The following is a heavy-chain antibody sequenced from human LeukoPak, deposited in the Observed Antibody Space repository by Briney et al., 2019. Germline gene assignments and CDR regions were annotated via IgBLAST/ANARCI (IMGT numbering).Heavy chain of an antibody. Sequence: SETLSLTCTVSGYSISSGYYWGWIRQPPGKGLEWIGSIYHSGSTYYNPSLKSRVTISVDTFKNQFSLKLSSVTAADTAVYYCARALRYSSGWYGGDDYWGQGTLVTVSS. CDR3: ARALRYSSGWYGGDDY. V-gene: IGHV4-38-2*02. J-gene: IGHJ4*02. CDR2: IYHSGST. CDR1: GYSISSGYY. D-gene: IGHD6-19*01.